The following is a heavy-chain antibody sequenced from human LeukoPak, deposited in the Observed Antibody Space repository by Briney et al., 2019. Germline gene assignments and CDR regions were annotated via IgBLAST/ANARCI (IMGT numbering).Heavy chain of an antibody. Sequence: SETLSLTCTVSGGSISSYYWSWIRQPPGKGLEWIGYIYYSGSTNYNPSLKSRVTISVDTSKNQFSLKLSSVTAADTAVYSCAREGGSGWYGGGIDYWGQGTLVTVSS. CDR1: GGSISSYY. V-gene: IGHV4-59*01. D-gene: IGHD6-19*01. J-gene: IGHJ4*02. CDR3: AREGGSGWYGGGIDY. CDR2: IYYSGST.